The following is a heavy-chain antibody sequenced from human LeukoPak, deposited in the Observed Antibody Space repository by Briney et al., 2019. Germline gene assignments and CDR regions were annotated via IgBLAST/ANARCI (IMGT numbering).Heavy chain of an antibody. CDR1: GGSITSYY. D-gene: IGHD3-22*01. CDR3: ASSYFYDGNRYFDY. V-gene: IGHV4-59*08. CDR2: IYYTGST. J-gene: IGHJ4*02. Sequence: SETLSLTCNVSGGSITSYYWNWIRRPPGKGLEWIGYIYYTGSTNSNPSLKSRPTISLDTSKNQFSLKLTSVTAADTSIYYCASSYFYDGNRYFDYWGQGVLVTVSS.